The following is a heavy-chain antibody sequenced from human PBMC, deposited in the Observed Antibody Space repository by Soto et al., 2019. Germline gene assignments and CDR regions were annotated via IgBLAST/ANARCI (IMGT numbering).Heavy chain of an antibody. Sequence: GASVKVSCKASAGTFSSYAISWVRQAPGQGLEWMGGIIPIFGTANYAQKFQGRVTITADESTSTAYMELSSLRSGDTAVYYCARDYSILNTAMVTWFDPWGQGTLVTVSS. D-gene: IGHD5-18*01. J-gene: IGHJ5*02. CDR1: AGTFSSYA. CDR3: ARDYSILNTAMVTWFDP. CDR2: IIPIFGTA. V-gene: IGHV1-69*13.